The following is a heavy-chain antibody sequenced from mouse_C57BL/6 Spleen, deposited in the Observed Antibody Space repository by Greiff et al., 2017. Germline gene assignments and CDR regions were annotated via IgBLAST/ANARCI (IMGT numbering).Heavy chain of an antibody. CDR3: AKSPTMVTHGPWFAY. CDR2: LWGDGST. J-gene: IGHJ3*01. Sequence: QVQLKESGPGLVAPSQSLSITCTVSGFSLTSYGLSWVRQPLGKGLEWLGVLWGDGSTNYHSALISRLIFSKDNSKSQVFLKLNSLQTDDTASYYSAKSPTMVTHGPWFAYWGQGTLVTGSA. D-gene: IGHD2-9*01. V-gene: IGHV2-3*01. CDR1: GFSLTSYG.